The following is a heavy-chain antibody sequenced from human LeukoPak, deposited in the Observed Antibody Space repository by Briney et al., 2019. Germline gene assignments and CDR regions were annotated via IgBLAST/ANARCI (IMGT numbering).Heavy chain of an antibody. CDR2: IIPIFGTA. CDR1: GDTFSSYA. D-gene: IGHD2-2*01. CDR3: ARVVVVPAARRPLYYFDY. Sequence: ASVKVSCKASGDTFSSYAISWVRQAPGQGLEWMGGIIPIFGTANYAQKFQGRVTITADESTSTAYMELSSLRSEDTAVYYCARVVVVPAARRPLYYFDYWGQGTLVTVSS. J-gene: IGHJ4*02. V-gene: IGHV1-69*01.